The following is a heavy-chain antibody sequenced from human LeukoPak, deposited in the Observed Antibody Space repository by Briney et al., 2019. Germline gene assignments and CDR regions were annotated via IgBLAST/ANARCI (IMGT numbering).Heavy chain of an antibody. CDR1: GFTFSGYY. CDR2: ISSSGSNV. V-gene: IGHV3-11*04. D-gene: IGHD5-24*01. J-gene: IGHJ4*02. CDR3: ARYNYGRGDY. Sequence: GGSLRLSCAASGFTFSGYYMTCIRQAPGKGLEWVSYISSSGSNVYYVDSVQGRFTISRDNAKNSLYLQMNSLGAEDTAVYYCARYNYGRGDYWGQGTLVTVSS.